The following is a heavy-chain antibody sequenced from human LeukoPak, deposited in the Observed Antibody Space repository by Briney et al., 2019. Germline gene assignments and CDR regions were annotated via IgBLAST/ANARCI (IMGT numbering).Heavy chain of an antibody. D-gene: IGHD3-10*01. Sequence: GGSLRLSCEASGFTFSSFGMHWVRQAPGKGLEGVALIWYDGSEKYYADSVTGRFPIARDNSKNTLYLQMNSLRAEDKAVYYCARDSASSGDLAFDSWGQGILVIVSS. CDR1: GFTFSSFG. CDR2: IWYDGSEK. J-gene: IGHJ4*02. V-gene: IGHV3-33*01. CDR3: ARDSASSGDLAFDS.